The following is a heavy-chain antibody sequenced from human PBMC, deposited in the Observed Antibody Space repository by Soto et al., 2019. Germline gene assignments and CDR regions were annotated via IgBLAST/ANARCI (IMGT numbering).Heavy chain of an antibody. Sequence: GGSLRLSCAASGFTVSSNYMSWVRQAPGKGLEWVSVIYSGGSTYYADSVKGRFTISRDNSKNTLYLQMNSLRAEDTAVYYCARDLWRKRDYYGMDVWGQGTTVTVSS. CDR1: GFTVSSNY. D-gene: IGHD2-21*01. V-gene: IGHV3-53*01. CDR3: ARDLWRKRDYYGMDV. CDR2: IYSGGST. J-gene: IGHJ6*02.